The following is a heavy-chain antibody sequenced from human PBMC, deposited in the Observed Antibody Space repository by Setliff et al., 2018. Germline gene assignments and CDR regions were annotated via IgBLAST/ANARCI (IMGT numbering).Heavy chain of an antibody. CDR2: ISHSGST. CDR3: ARIPASLYYFDY. Sequence: SETLSLTCTVSGYSISSGHYWGWIRQPPGKGLEWIGSISHSGSTYYSPSLRSRVTISLDTSKNQFSLKLSSVTAADTAVYYCARIPASLYYFDYWGQGTLVTVSS. J-gene: IGHJ4*02. V-gene: IGHV4-38-2*02. CDR1: GYSISSGHY. D-gene: IGHD2-2*01.